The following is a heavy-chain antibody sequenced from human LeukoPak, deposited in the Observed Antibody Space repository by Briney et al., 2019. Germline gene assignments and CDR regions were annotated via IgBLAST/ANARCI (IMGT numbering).Heavy chain of an antibody. V-gene: IGHV3-30*03. CDR2: ISYDGSNK. D-gene: IGHD3-22*01. J-gene: IGHJ4*02. Sequence: GRSLRLSCAASGFTFSSYGMNWVRQAPGKGLEWVAFISYDGSNKYYADSVEGRFTISRDNSKNTLYLLMNSLRAEDTAVYYCARGWGDSYQYYYGSSGEPNFDHWGQGTLVTVSS. CDR1: GFTFSSYG. CDR3: ARGWGDSYQYYYGSSGEPNFDH.